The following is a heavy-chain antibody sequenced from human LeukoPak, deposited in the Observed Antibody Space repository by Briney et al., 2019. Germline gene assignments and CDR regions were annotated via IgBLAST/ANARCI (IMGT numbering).Heavy chain of an antibody. CDR2: IYYSGST. CDR3: ARGTLGLVVPARYFDY. CDR1: GGSISSYY. J-gene: IGHJ4*02. D-gene: IGHD2-2*01. Sequence: SETLSLTCTVSGGSISSYYWSWIRQPPGKGLEWIGYIYYSGSTNYNPSLKSRVTISVDTSKNQFSLKLSSVTAADTAVYYCARGTLGLVVPARYFDYWGQGTLVTVSS. V-gene: IGHV4-59*01.